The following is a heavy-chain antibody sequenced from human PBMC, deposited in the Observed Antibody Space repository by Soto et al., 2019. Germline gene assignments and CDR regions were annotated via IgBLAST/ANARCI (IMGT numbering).Heavy chain of an antibody. CDR3: TTVLFWGPLLDY. CDR1: GFSFKNSW. CDR2: IKSKTDGETA. Sequence: PWGSLRLSCAASGFSFKNSWMSWFRQAPGKGLEWVGRIKSKTDGETADYGVPVKGRFTISRDDSKSTMYLEMNSLKTEDTAVYWCTTVLFWGPLLDYWGQGTQVTVSS. V-gene: IGHV3-15*01. D-gene: IGHD3-16*01. J-gene: IGHJ4*02.